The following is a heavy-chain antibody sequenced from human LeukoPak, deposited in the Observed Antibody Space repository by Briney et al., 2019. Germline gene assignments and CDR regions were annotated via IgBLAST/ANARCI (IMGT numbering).Heavy chain of an antibody. CDR3: AREEWRDAFDI. Sequence: PSETLSLTCTVSGGSISSYYWSWIRQPPGKGLEWIGYIYYSGSTNYNPSLKSRVTTSVDTSKNQFSLKLSSVTAADTAVYYCAREEWRDAFDIWGQGTMVTVSS. V-gene: IGHV4-59*01. CDR2: IYYSGST. D-gene: IGHD3-3*01. J-gene: IGHJ3*02. CDR1: GGSISSYY.